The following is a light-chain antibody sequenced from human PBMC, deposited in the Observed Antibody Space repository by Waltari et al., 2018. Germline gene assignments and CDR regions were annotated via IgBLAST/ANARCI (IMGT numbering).Light chain of an antibody. CDR2: AAS. CDR1: QSISSY. V-gene: IGKV1-39*01. CDR3: QQYNSYSGST. Sequence: DIQMTQSPSSLSASVGARVTITCRASQSISSYLNWYQQKPGKAPKLLIYAASSLQSGVPSRFSGSGSGTDFTLTISSLQPDDFATYYCQQYNSYSGSTFGQGTKLEIK. J-gene: IGKJ2*01.